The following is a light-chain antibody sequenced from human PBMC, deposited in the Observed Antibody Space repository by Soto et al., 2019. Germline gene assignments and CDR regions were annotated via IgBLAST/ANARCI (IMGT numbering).Light chain of an antibody. CDR3: QQYGSSPWT. V-gene: IGKV3-20*01. CDR2: GAS. CDR1: QSVSSNY. Sequence: DIVLTQSPGTRSLSPGERATLSFRASQSVSSNYLSGYQQKPGQAPRLLIYGASSRTTGIPDRFSGSGSGTEFTLTITRLEPEDFAVYYCQQYGSSPWTFGQGTKVEIK. J-gene: IGKJ1*01.